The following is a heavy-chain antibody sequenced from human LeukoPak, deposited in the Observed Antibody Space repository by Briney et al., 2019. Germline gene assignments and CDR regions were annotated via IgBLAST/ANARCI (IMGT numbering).Heavy chain of an antibody. J-gene: IGHJ5*02. V-gene: IGHV4-59*01. CDR1: GGSISSYY. CDR2: IYYSGST. CDR3: ARDYWVAAAGTTVWFHP. Sequence: SETLSLTCTVSGGSISSYYWSWIRQPPGKGLEWIGYIYYSGSTNYNPSLKSRVTISVDTSKNQFSLKLSSVTAADTAVYYCARDYWVAAAGTTVWFHPWGQGTLVTVSS. D-gene: IGHD6-13*01.